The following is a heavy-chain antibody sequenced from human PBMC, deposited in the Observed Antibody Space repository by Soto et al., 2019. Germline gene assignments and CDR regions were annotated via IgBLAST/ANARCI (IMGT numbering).Heavy chain of an antibody. J-gene: IGHJ5*02. CDR2: IYPGDSDT. CDR3: ATLGGRWLRYNWFDP. Sequence: GESLKISCKGSGYSFTSYWIGWVRQMPGKGLEWMGIIYPGDSDTRYSPSFQGQVTISADKSISTAYLQWSSLKASDTAMYYCATLGGRWLRYNWFDPWGQGTLVTVSS. CDR1: GYSFTSYW. D-gene: IGHD5-12*01. V-gene: IGHV5-51*01.